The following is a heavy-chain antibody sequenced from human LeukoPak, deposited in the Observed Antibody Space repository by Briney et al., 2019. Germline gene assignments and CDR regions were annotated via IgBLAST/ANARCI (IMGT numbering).Heavy chain of an antibody. CDR3: ARDQGSYYDILSGYYYGMDV. Sequence: GASVKVSCTASGYTFTSYGISWVRQAPGQGLEWMGWISAYNGNTNYAQKLQGRVTMTTDTSTSTAYMVLRSLRSDDSAVYYCARDQGSYYDILSGYYYGMDVWGQGTTVTVSS. J-gene: IGHJ6*02. D-gene: IGHD3-9*01. CDR2: ISAYNGNT. CDR1: GYTFTSYG. V-gene: IGHV1-18*01.